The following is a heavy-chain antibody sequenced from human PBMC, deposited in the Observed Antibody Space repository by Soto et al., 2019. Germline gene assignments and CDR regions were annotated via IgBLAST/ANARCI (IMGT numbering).Heavy chain of an antibody. J-gene: IGHJ6*02. V-gene: IGHV3-53*01. CDR1: GFTVSSNY. CDR3: ARANPSGAYYYYGMDV. Sequence: TGGSLRLSCAASGFTVSSNYMSWVRRAPGKGLEWVSVIYTGGSTYYADSVKGRFTISRDNSKNTLYLQMNSLRAEDTAVYYCARANPSGAYYYYGMDVWGQGTTVTVSS. CDR2: IYTGGST.